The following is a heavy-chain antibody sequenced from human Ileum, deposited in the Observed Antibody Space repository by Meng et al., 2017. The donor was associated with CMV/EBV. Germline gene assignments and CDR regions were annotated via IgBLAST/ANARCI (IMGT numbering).Heavy chain of an antibody. CDR2: ISSSSAYI. V-gene: IGHV3-21*01. Sequence: GESLKISCAASGFTFSSYNMNWVRQAPGKGLEWVSSISSSSAYIYYADSVKGRFTISRDNAKNSLYLHMNSLRVEDTAVYYCARDSDVDDSGYHGRPHYWGQG. CDR1: GFTFSSYN. CDR3: ARDSDVDDSGYHGRPHY. J-gene: IGHJ4*02. D-gene: IGHD3-22*01.